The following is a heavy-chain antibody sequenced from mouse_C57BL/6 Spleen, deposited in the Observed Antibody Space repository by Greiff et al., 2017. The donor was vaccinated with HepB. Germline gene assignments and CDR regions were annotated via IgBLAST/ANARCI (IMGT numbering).Heavy chain of an antibody. CDR1: GYAFSSYW. CDR3: ARSGPYLYAMDY. CDR2: IYPGDGDT. Sequence: LQESGAELVKPGASVKISCKASGYAFSSYWMNWVKQRPGKGLEWIGQIYPGDGDTNYNGKFKGKATLTADKSSSTAYMQLSSLTSEDSAVYFCARSGPYLYAMDYWGQGTSVTVSS. V-gene: IGHV1-80*01. J-gene: IGHJ4*01. D-gene: IGHD3-1*01.